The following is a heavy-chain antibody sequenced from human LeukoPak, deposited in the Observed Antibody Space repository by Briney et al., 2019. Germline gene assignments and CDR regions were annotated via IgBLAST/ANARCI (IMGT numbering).Heavy chain of an antibody. V-gene: IGHV3-49*04. CDR3: TRPYDSSGYYYGYFQH. D-gene: IGHD3-22*01. CDR2: IRSKAYGGTT. J-gene: IGHJ1*01. Sequence: GGSLRLSCTASGFTFGDYAMSWVRQAPGKGLEWVGFIRSKAYGGTTEYAASVKGRSTISRDDSKSIAYLQMNSLKTEDTAVYYCTRPYDSSGYYYGYFQHWGQGTLVTVSS. CDR1: GFTFGDYA.